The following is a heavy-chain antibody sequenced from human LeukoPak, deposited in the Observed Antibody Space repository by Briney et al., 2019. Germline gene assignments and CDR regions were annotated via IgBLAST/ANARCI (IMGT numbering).Heavy chain of an antibody. V-gene: IGHV4-38-2*02. Sequence: PSETLSLTCTVSGYSISSGYYWGWIRQPPGKGLEWIGSIYHSGSTYYNPSPKSRVTISVDTSKNQFSLKLSSVTAADTAVYYCARGFGYYYGSGIERRLDYWGQGTLVTVSS. D-gene: IGHD3-10*01. J-gene: IGHJ4*02. CDR3: ARGFGYYYGSGIERRLDY. CDR2: IYHSGST. CDR1: GYSISSGYY.